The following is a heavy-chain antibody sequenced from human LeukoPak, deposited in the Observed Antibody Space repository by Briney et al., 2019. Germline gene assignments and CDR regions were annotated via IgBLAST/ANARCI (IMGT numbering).Heavy chain of an antibody. CDR2: LSYDGSYK. D-gene: IGHD6-19*01. CDR1: EFTFSSYG. J-gene: IGHJ4*02. V-gene: IGHV3-30*18. CDR3: AKDWAVAGNGLFDY. Sequence: GGSLRLSCAASEFTFSSYGMNWVRQAPGKGLEWVAVLSYDGSYKYYADSVKGRFTISRDNYKNTLYLQMNSLRAEDTAVYYCAKDWAVAGNGLFDYWGQGTLVTVSS.